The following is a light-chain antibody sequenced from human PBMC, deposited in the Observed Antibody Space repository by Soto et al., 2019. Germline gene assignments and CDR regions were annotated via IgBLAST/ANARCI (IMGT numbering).Light chain of an antibody. CDR2: GNS. Sequence: QPVLTQPPSVSGAPGQRATISCTGSSSNIGAGYDVHWYQQLPGTAPKLLIYGNSNRPSGVPDRFSGSKSGTSASLAITGLQAEDEADYYCQSYDSSLSGVVFGGGNKVTVL. CDR1: SSNIGAGYD. CDR3: QSYDSSLSGVV. V-gene: IGLV1-40*01. J-gene: IGLJ2*01.